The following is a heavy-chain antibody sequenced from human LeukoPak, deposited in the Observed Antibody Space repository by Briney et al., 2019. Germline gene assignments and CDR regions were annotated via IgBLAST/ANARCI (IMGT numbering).Heavy chain of an antibody. V-gene: IGHV4-34*01. J-gene: IGHJ6*03. CDR2: INHSGST. CDR1: GGTFSGYY. D-gene: IGHD6-13*01. Sequence: SETLSLTCAVYGGTFSGYYWSWIRQPPGKGLEWIGEINHSGSTNYNPSLKSGVTISVDTSKNQFSLKLSSVTAADTAVYYCARVGKAAAGRSYYYYYYYMDVWGKGTTVTVSS. CDR3: ARVGKAAAGRSYYYYYYYMDV.